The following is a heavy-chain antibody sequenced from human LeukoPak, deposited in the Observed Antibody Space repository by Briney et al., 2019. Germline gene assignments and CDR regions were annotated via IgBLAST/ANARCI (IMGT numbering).Heavy chain of an antibody. V-gene: IGHV5-51*01. CDR2: IYPGDSDT. CDR3: ATAYYYDSSGYSFDY. J-gene: IGHJ4*02. D-gene: IGHD3-22*01. Sequence: GESLKISCKGSGCSFTSYWIGWVRQMPGKGLEWMGIIYPGDSDTRYSPSFQGQVTISADKSISTAYLQWSSLKASDTAMYYCATAYYYDSSGYSFDYWVQGTLVTVSS. CDR1: GCSFTSYW.